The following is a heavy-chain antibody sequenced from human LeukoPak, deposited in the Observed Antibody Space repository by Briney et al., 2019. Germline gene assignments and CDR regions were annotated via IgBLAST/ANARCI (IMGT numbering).Heavy chain of an antibody. CDR3: AKFHCSGTSCYLKSNYYFDY. D-gene: IGHD2-2*01. CDR2: ISGSGGST. V-gene: IGHV3-23*01. J-gene: IGHJ4*02. CDR1: GFTFSSYA. Sequence: PGGSLRLSCAASGFTFSSYAMSWVRQAPGKGLEWVSAISGSGGSTYYADSVKGRFTISRDNSKNTLYLQMNSLRAEDTAVYYCAKFHCSGTSCYLKSNYYFDYWGQGTLVTVSS.